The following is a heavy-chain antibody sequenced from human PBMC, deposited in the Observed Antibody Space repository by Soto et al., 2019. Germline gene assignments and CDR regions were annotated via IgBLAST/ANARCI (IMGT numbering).Heavy chain of an antibody. Sequence: PGGSLRLSCAASGFTFSSYGMHWVRQAPGKGLEWVAVISYDGSNKYYADSVKGRFTISRDNSKNTLYLQMNSLRAEDTAVYYCAKDRKAYDSNYYGMDVWGQGTTVTVSS. J-gene: IGHJ6*02. CDR1: GFTFSSYG. V-gene: IGHV3-30*18. CDR2: ISYDGSNK. CDR3: AKDRKAYDSNYYGMDV. D-gene: IGHD3-3*01.